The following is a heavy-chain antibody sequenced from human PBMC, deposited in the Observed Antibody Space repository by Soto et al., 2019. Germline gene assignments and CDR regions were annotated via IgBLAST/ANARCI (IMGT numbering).Heavy chain of an antibody. J-gene: IGHJ6*01. Sequence: GGSLRLSCAASGFTFNDYAMSWVRQAPGKGLQWVSVISDNGGTTYYADSVKGRFTISRDNGKFTLFLQMDSLRAEDTAVYYCAKGPKGVADLNDPFQSWGQGTTVTVSS. CDR1: GFTFNDYA. V-gene: IGHV3-23*01. D-gene: IGHD6-13*01. CDR3: AKGPKGVADLNDPFQS. CDR2: ISDNGGTT.